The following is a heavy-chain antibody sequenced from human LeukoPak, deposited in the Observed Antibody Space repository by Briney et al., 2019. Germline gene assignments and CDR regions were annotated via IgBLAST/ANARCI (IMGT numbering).Heavy chain of an antibody. D-gene: IGHD3-10*01. CDR3: ARGFYNSGTYSGYFQH. J-gene: IGHJ1*01. Sequence: SETLSLTCAVSGGSINDYYWSWIRQSSGKGLEWIGYIYYSGSTNYNPSLKSRVTISIDTSKTRFSLSLSSVTAADTAVYYRARGFYNSGTYSGYFQHWGQGTLVTVSS. V-gene: IGHV4-59*01. CDR2: IYYSGST. CDR1: GGSINDYY.